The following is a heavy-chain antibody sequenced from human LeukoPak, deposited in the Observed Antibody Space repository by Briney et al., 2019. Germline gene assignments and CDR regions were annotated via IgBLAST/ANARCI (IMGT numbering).Heavy chain of an antibody. CDR3: ARGFSSKGYYGSGSYYNPRKYYYYYMDV. J-gene: IGHJ6*03. CDR1: GGSFSGYY. Sequence: SETLSLTCAVYGGSFSGYYWSWIRQPPGKGLEWIGEINHSGSTNYNPSLKSRVTISVDTSKSQSSLKLSSVTAADTAVYYCARGFSSKGYYGSGSYYNPRKYYYYYMDVWGKGTTVTVSS. D-gene: IGHD3-10*01. CDR2: INHSGST. V-gene: IGHV4-34*01.